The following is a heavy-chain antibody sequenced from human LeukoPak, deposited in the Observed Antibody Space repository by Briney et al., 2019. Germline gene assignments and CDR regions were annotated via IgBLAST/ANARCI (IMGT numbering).Heavy chain of an antibody. Sequence: SQTLSLTCAISGDSVSSSSDAWNWIRQSPSRGLEWLGRTYYRSNDYAVSAKTRMTINVDTSKNLVSLQLSSLTPEDTAVYYCARGRNNAFDIWGQGTLVTVS. CDR3: ARGRNNAFDI. J-gene: IGHJ3*02. V-gene: IGHV6-1*01. CDR1: GDSVSSSSDA. D-gene: IGHD1/OR15-1a*01. CDR2: TYYRSN.